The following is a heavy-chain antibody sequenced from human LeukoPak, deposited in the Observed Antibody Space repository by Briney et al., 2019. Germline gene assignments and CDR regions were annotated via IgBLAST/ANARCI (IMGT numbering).Heavy chain of an antibody. CDR1: GGSISSGGYY. CDR2: IYYSGST. V-gene: IGHV4-61*08. Sequence: SETQSLTCTVSGGSISSGGYYWSWIRQHPGKGLEWIGYIYYSGSTNYNPSLKSRVTMSVDTSKNQFSLKLSSVTAADTAVYYCARAGSASSGWYYFDYWGQGTLVTVSS. J-gene: IGHJ4*02. D-gene: IGHD6-19*01. CDR3: ARAGSASSGWYYFDY.